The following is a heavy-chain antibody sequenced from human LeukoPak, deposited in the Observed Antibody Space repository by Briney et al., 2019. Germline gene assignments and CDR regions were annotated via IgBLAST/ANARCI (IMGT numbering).Heavy chain of an antibody. CDR1: GFTFDDYA. V-gene: IGHV3-43*01. CDR2: ISWGGQTT. CDR3: TRDTHFGSPTNYFDH. D-gene: IGHD3-10*01. J-gene: IGHJ4*02. Sequence: PGGSLRLSCAASGFTFDDYAMHWVRQAPGKGLDWVSLISWGGQTTYYADSVRGRFSISRDNNKNSLFLEMNSLTTDDTGFFYCTRDTHFGSPTNYFDHWGERAPGSVSS.